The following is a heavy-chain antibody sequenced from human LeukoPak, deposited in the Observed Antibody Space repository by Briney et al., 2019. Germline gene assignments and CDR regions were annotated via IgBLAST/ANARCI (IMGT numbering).Heavy chain of an antibody. CDR2: ISSSGSTI. J-gene: IGHJ5*02. V-gene: IGHV3-48*03. CDR3: ARDGIATAGTLQNWFDP. D-gene: IGHD6-13*01. Sequence: GGSLRLSCAASSFTFSSFAMSWVRQAPGKGLEWVSYISSSGSTIYYADSVKGRFTISRDNAKNSLYLQMNSLRAEDTAVYYCARDGIATAGTLQNWFDPWGQGTLVTVSS. CDR1: SFTFSSFA.